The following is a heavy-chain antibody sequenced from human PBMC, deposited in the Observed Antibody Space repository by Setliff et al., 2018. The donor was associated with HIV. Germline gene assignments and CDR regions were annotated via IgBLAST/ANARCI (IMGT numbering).Heavy chain of an antibody. CDR3: TTDGGRTSLQSVEY. CDR1: GFTFGDYA. V-gene: IGHV3-49*04. D-gene: IGHD1-26*01. CDR2: SRSKTYVGTT. J-gene: IGHJ4*02. Sequence: GGSLRLSCTASGFTFGDYAMTWVRQAPGKGLKWVGFSRSKTYVGTTEYAASVKGRFTISRDDSKSIAYLQMNSLKTEDTAVYYCTTDGGRTSLQSVEYWGQGTLVTVSS.